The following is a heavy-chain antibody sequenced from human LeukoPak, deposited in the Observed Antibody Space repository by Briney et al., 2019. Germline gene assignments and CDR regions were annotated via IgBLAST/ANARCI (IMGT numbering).Heavy chain of an antibody. CDR3: ACTKNADY. V-gene: IGHV3-74*01. CDR1: GFTFSSYL. J-gene: IGHJ4*02. CDR2: INSDGSDT. Sequence: GGSLRLSCAASGFTFSSYLMHWVRQAPGKGLVWVSRINSDGSDTGYADSVKGRFTISRDNAKNTLHLQMNSLRAEDTAVYYCACTKNADYWGQGTLVTVSS.